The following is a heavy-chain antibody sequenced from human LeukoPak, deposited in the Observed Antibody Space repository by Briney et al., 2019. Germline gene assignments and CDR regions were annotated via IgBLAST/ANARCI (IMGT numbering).Heavy chain of an antibody. CDR1: GFTFSSYW. D-gene: IGHD4-17*01. CDR3: ARSTTHPYYNYMDV. CDR2: INRDGSTT. V-gene: IGHV3-74*01. J-gene: IGHJ6*03. Sequence: PGGSLRLSCVASGFTFSSYWMHWVRQAPGEGLVWVSRINRDGSTTTYADSVKGRFTISRDNAKNTLYLQMNSLRVEDTAVYYCARSTTHPYYNYMDVWGKGTTVTLSS.